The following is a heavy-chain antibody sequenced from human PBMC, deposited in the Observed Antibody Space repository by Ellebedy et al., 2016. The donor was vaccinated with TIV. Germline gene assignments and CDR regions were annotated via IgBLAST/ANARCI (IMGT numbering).Heavy chain of an antibody. V-gene: IGHV3-33*01. D-gene: IGHD5-18*01. J-gene: IGHJ5*02. CDR1: GFTFSSYG. CDR3: ARDRDRGYSTPGGFNP. CDR2: IWYDGSNK. Sequence: GGSLRLXXAASGFTFSSYGMHWVRQAPGKGLEWVAVIWYDGSNKYYADSVKGRFTISRDNSKNTLYLQMNSLRAEDTAVYYCARDRDRGYSTPGGFNPWGQGTLVTVSS.